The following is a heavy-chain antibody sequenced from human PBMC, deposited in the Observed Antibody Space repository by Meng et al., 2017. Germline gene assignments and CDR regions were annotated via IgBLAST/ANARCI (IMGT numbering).Heavy chain of an antibody. D-gene: IGHD3-16*02. Sequence: VRCGGGVGRAWWVLRLAWSASGFNFDDYGMSWVRQAPGKGLEWVSGINWNGGSTGYADSVKGRFTISRDNAKNTLYLQMNSLRAEDTAVYYCVLDPITFGGVIANYWGQGTLVTVSS. CDR2: INWNGGST. J-gene: IGHJ4*02. CDR3: VLDPITFGGVIANY. CDR1: GFNFDDYG. V-gene: IGHV3-20*04.